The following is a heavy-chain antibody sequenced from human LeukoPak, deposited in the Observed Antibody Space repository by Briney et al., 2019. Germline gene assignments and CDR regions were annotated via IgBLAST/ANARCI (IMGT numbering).Heavy chain of an antibody. D-gene: IGHD2-8*01. J-gene: IGHJ5*02. Sequence: PSQTLSLTCAVSGDSISSGGYSWSWIRQPPGKGLEWIGYIYHGGSAYYSPSLKSRANISVDKSKNQFSLKLSSVTAADTAVYYCARYLNGGQFKWFDPWGQGTLVTVSS. CDR3: ARYLNGGQFKWFDP. CDR1: GDSISSGGYS. V-gene: IGHV4-30-2*01. CDR2: IYHGGSA.